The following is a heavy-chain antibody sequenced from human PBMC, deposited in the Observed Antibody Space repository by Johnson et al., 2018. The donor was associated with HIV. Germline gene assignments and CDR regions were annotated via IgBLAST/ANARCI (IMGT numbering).Heavy chain of an antibody. CDR2: ISYDGSNK. Sequence: QVQLVVSGGGVVQPGRSLRLSCAASGFTFSSYAMHWVRQAPGKGLEWVAVISYDGSNKYYADSVRGRFTISTDNSKNTLYLQMNSLRREDTAVYYCARGVRNSYGYLLGTFDIWGQGTMVTVSS. J-gene: IGHJ3*02. V-gene: IGHV3-30*14. CDR1: GFTFSSYA. CDR3: ARGVRNSYGYLLGTFDI. D-gene: IGHD5-18*01.